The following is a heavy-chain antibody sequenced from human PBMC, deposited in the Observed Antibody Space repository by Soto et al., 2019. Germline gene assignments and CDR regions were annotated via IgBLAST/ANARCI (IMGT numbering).Heavy chain of an antibody. Sequence: ASVKVCCKASGYTFTSYDINWVRQATGQGLEWMGWVNPNSGNTAYAQKFQGRVTMTRNTSISTAYMELSSLRSEDTAVYYCAREDIVVVVAATPDLYYGMDVWGQGTTVTVSS. CDR2: VNPNSGNT. J-gene: IGHJ6*02. D-gene: IGHD2-15*01. CDR1: GYTFTSYD. V-gene: IGHV1-8*01. CDR3: AREDIVVVVAATPDLYYGMDV.